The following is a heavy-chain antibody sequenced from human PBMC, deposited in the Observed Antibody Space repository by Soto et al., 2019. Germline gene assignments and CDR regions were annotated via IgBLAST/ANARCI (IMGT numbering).Heavy chain of an antibody. V-gene: IGHV4-34*01. D-gene: IGHD3-22*01. Sequence: PSETLSLTCAVYGGSFSGYYWSWIRQPPGKGLEWIGEINHSGSTNYNPSLKSRVTISVDTSKNQFSLELSPVTAADTAVYYCARGPYDSSGYYYGSPYYFDYWGQGTLVTVSS. CDR2: INHSGST. J-gene: IGHJ4*02. CDR1: GGSFSGYY. CDR3: ARGPYDSSGYYYGSPYYFDY.